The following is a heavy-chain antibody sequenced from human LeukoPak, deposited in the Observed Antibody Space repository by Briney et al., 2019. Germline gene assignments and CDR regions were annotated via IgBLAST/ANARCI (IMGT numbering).Heavy chain of an antibody. D-gene: IGHD3-22*01. Sequence: GGTLRLSCAASGFTFSSYAMSWVRQAPGKGLEWVSAISGSGGSTYYADSVKGRFTISRDNSKNTLYLQMNSLRAEDTAVYYCAKDLLRYDSSGYAFDIWGQGTMVTVSS. CDR2: ISGSGGST. J-gene: IGHJ3*02. CDR3: AKDLLRYDSSGYAFDI. CDR1: GFTFSSYA. V-gene: IGHV3-23*01.